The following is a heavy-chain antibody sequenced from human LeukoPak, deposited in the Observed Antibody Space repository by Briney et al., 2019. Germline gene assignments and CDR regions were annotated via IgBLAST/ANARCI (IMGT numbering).Heavy chain of an antibody. CDR1: GYKFIKNY. CDR2: ISAYNGNT. V-gene: IGHV1-18*01. Sequence: ASVKVSCKTSGYKFIKNYMHWVRQAPGQGLEWMGWISAYNGNTNYAQKLQGRVTMTTDTSTSTAYMELRSLRSDDTAVYYCARDNEWYPDAFDIWGQGTMVTVSS. J-gene: IGHJ3*02. CDR3: ARDNEWYPDAFDI. D-gene: IGHD3-3*01.